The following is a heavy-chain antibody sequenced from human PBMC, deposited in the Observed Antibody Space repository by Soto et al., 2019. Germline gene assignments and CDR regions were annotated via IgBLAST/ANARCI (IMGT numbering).Heavy chain of an antibody. V-gene: IGHV3-23*01. Sequence: GGSLRLSCSASGFTFSSYVMSWVRQAPGKGLEWVSAISGNGDRTYFGDSVKGRFTVSRDNSKNTLYLQMNSLRAEDTAIYYCAKEYTQLLAHFDYWGQGTLVTVSS. CDR1: GFTFSSYV. D-gene: IGHD1-1*01. J-gene: IGHJ4*02. CDR2: ISGNGDRT. CDR3: AKEYTQLLAHFDY.